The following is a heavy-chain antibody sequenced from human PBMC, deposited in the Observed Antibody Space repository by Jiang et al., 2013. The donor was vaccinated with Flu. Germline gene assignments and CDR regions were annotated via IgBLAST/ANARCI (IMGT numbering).Heavy chain of an antibody. V-gene: IGHV4-39*07. CDR2: FYHTGST. J-gene: IGHJ4*02. Sequence: GSGLVKPSETLSLTCTVSGGSISSGSYYWGWIRQPPGKGLEWIGTFYHTGSTFYNPSLKSRITISADTSKNQFSLKLSSVTAADTAVYYCARELVSTVTIDSWGQGTLVTVSS. CDR1: GGSISSGSYY. D-gene: IGHD5/OR15-5a*01. CDR3: ARELVSTVTIDS.